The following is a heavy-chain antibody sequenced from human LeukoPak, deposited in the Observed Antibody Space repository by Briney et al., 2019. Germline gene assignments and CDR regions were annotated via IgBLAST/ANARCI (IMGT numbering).Heavy chain of an antibody. CDR2: VDSSGNA. J-gene: IGHJ4*02. D-gene: IGHD6-19*01. CDR1: GGSISTSGYY. V-gene: IGHV4-39*07. Sequence: SETLSLTCTVSGGSISTSGYYWGWIRQPPGEGLEYFASVDSSGNAYYNPSLQSRVTISSDTSKNQFSLKLSSVTAADTAVYYCTRDRGQWLVDYWGQGTLVTVSS. CDR3: TRDRGQWLVDY.